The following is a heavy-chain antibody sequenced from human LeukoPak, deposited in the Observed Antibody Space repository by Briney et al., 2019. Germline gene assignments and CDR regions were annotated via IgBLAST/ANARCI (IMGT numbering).Heavy chain of an antibody. CDR1: GGSFSGYY. J-gene: IGHJ4*02. V-gene: IGHV4-34*01. Sequence: PSETLSLTCAVYGGSFSGYYWSWIRQPPGKGLEWIGEINHSGSTNYNPSLKSRVTISVDTSKNQFSLKLSSVTAADTAVYYCARRKIAAGYFDYWGQGTLVTVSS. CDR2: INHSGST. D-gene: IGHD6-13*01. CDR3: ARRKIAAGYFDY.